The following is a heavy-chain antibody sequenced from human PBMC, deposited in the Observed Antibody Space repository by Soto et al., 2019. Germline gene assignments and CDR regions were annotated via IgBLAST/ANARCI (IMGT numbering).Heavy chain of an antibody. V-gene: IGHV3-23*01. CDR3: ARSSVYGNGWDFDL. CDR2: ISDSGVTT. Sequence: LSLSCRDPGFTFTTAWINFVRHPPGKEQEWVSAISDSGVTTYYPGSVRGRFTISRDNSKNTLSLQMNSLRAEDSAVYHCARSSVYGNGWDFDLLGRGTLVTVSS. D-gene: IGHD4-17*01. J-gene: IGHJ2*01. CDR1: GFTFTTAW.